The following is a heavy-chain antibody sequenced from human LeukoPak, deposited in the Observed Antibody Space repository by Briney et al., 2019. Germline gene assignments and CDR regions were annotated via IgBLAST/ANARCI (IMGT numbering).Heavy chain of an antibody. CDR2: IYYSGST. CDR3: ARVYYDTLTGYMPHYYYGMDV. V-gene: IGHV4-59*01. J-gene: IGHJ6*02. CDR1: GGSIGSYY. Sequence: SETLSLTCTVSGGSIGSYYWSWIRQPPGKGLEWIGYIYYSGSTNYNPSLKSRVTISVDTSKNQFSLKLSSVTAADTAVYYCARVYYDTLTGYMPHYYYGMDVWGQGTTVTVSS. D-gene: IGHD3-9*01.